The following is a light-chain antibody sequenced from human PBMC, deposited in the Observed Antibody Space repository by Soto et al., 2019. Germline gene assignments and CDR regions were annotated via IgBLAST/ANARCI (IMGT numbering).Light chain of an antibody. Sequence: EILMTQSPATLSVSPGERATLSCRASQSVSSNLAWYQQKPGQAPRLLIYGAYTRATGIPARFSGSGSGTEFTLTISSLQSEDFAVYYCQQYNNWPFTFGPGTKVDIK. V-gene: IGKV3-15*01. J-gene: IGKJ3*01. CDR2: GAY. CDR1: QSVSSN. CDR3: QQYNNWPFT.